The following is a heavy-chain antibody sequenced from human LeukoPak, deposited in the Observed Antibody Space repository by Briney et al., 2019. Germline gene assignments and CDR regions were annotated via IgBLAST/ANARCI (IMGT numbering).Heavy chain of an antibody. CDR2: IDPSDSYT. Sequence: GESLKISCKASGYSFTSYWISWVRQMPGKGLEWMGRIDPSDSYTNYSPSFQGHVTISADKSISTAYLQWSSLKASDTAMYYCASTVGKPSYCSGGSCYVHYYYGMDVWGQGTTVTVSS. CDR1: GYSFTSYW. V-gene: IGHV5-10-1*01. CDR3: ASTVGKPSYCSGGSCYVHYYYGMDV. D-gene: IGHD2-15*01. J-gene: IGHJ6*02.